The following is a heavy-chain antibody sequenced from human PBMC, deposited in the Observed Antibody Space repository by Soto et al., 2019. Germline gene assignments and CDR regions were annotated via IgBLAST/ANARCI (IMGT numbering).Heavy chain of an antibody. CDR3: ASLGVTMVDY. Sequence: VQLVQSGPEVKKPGASVKVSCKASGYSFISHDINWVRQAPGQGLEWMGWMNPNSGIAGYAQKFEGRVIMTRNTSISTAYMEVSGLRSEDTAMYYCASLGVTMVDYWGQGTLITVSS. CDR2: MNPNSGIA. D-gene: IGHD3-3*01. J-gene: IGHJ4*02. V-gene: IGHV1-8*01. CDR1: GYSFISHD.